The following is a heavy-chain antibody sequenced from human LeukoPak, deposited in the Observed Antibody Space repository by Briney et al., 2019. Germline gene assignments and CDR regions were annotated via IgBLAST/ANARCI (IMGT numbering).Heavy chain of an antibody. Sequence: PGGSLRLSCAASGFTVSSYSMNWVRQAPGKGLEWVSSISSSSSYIYYADSVKGRFTISRDNAKNSLYLQMNSLRAEDTAVYYCARDLGSGWIYYFDYWGQGTLVTVSS. CDR1: GFTVSSYS. J-gene: IGHJ4*02. D-gene: IGHD6-19*01. CDR2: ISSSSSYI. V-gene: IGHV3-21*01. CDR3: ARDLGSGWIYYFDY.